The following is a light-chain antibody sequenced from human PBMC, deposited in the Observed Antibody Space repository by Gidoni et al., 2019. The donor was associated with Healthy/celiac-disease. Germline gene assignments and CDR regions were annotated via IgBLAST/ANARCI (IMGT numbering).Light chain of an antibody. CDR2: GAS. J-gene: IGKJ1*01. CDR1: QSVSSN. V-gene: IGKV3-15*01. CDR3: QQYNNWPLT. Sequence: IVMTQSPATLSVSPGERATLSCRASQSVSSNLAWYQQKPGQAPRLLIYGASTRATGIPARFSGSGSGTEFTLTISRLESEDFAVYYCQQYNNWPLTFGQGTKVEIK.